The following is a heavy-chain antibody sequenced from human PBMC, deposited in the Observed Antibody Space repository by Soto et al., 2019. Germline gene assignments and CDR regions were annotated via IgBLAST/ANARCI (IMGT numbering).Heavy chain of an antibody. CDR3: ASVYLLRDYDLEGPPPHFEV. CDR2: ISSDGSIT. Sequence: PGGSLRLSCAASGFTFSSYWMYWVRQAPGKELVWVSRISSDGSITSYADSVKGRFTISRDDAKNTLYLQMNSLRAEDTAVYYCASVYLLRDYDLEGPPPHFEVWGPGTLVNDFS. D-gene: IGHD3-9*01. CDR1: GFTFSSYW. V-gene: IGHV3-74*01. J-gene: IGHJ4*02.